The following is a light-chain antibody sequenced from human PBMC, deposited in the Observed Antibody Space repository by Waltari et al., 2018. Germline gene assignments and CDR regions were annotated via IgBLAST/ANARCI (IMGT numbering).Light chain of an antibody. CDR3: QQYNVWPPST. Sequence: EIVMTQSLATLSVSPGKTATSSCRASQYVSNNLAWYQHKPGQAPRLIISGASTRASGVPARFSGSGSGTEFTLTISSLQSEDSAVYYCQQYNVWPPSTFGQGTKLEIK. V-gene: IGKV3-15*01. J-gene: IGKJ2*02. CDR1: QYVSNN. CDR2: GAS.